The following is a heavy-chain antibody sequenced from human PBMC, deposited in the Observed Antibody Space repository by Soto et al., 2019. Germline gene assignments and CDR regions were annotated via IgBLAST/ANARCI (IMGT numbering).Heavy chain of an antibody. CDR1: GGTFSSYT. V-gene: IGHV1-69*02. Sequence: QVQLVQSGAEVKKPGSSVKVSCKASGGTFSSYTISWVRQAPGQGLEWMGRIIPILGIANYAQKFQGRVTSTADKSTSTAYMELSSLRSEDTAVYYCARYCSSTSCPHYYYYYGMDVWGQGTTVTVSS. J-gene: IGHJ6*02. D-gene: IGHD2-2*01. CDR3: ARYCSSTSCPHYYYYYGMDV. CDR2: IIPILGIA.